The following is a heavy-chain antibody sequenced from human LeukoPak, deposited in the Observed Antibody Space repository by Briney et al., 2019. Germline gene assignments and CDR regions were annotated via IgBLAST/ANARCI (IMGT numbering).Heavy chain of an antibody. CDR1: GGSVSSGGYY. V-gene: IGHV4-31*03. Sequence: SETLSLTCTVSGGSVSSGGYYWSWIRQHPGKGLEWIGYLYYTGTTYYNPSLKSRIIISVDTSKTQFSLRLSSVSAADTAIYYCARDLGVRGMDVWGQGTTVTVSS. J-gene: IGHJ6*02. CDR3: ARDLGVRGMDV. CDR2: LYYTGTT. D-gene: IGHD2-21*01.